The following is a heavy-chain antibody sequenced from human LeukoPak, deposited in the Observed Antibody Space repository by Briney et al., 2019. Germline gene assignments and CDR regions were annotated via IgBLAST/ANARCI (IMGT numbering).Heavy chain of an antibody. V-gene: IGHV3-66*01. D-gene: IGHD6-19*01. CDR1: GFTVSSNY. CDR3: ARDSGSSGWYGDFDY. CDR2: IYSGGST. Sequence: GGSLRLSCAASGFTVSSNYMSWVRQAPGKGLEWVSVIYSGGSTYYANSVKGRFTISRDNSKNTLYLQMNSLRAEDTAVYYCARDSGSSGWYGDFDYWGQGTLVTVSS. J-gene: IGHJ4*02.